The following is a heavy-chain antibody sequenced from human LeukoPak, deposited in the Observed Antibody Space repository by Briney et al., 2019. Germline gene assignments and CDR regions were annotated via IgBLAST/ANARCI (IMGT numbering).Heavy chain of an antibody. CDR2: ISYDGSNK. J-gene: IGHJ4*02. CDR1: GCTFSSYA. D-gene: IGHD5-18*01. CDR3: ARDGTAMAFDY. V-gene: IGHV3-30-3*01. Sequence: GGSLRLSCAASGCTFSSYAMHWVRQAPGKGLEWVAGISYDGSNKYYADSVKGRFTISRDNSKNTLYLQMNSLRAEDTAVYYCARDGTAMAFDYWGQGTLVTVSS.